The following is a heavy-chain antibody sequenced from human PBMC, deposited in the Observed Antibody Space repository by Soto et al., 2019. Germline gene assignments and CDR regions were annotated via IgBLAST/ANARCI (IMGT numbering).Heavy chain of an antibody. CDR2: IIPIFGTA. CDR1: GGTFSRYA. Sequence: QFQRVQSGAEVKKPGSSVKVSCKASGGTFSRYAISWVRQAPGQGLEWMGGIIPIFGTANYAQKFQGRVTITADESTSTAYMELSSLRSEDTDVYYCAREATDSSCYWPFDIWGQGTMVTVSS. D-gene: IGHD3-22*01. CDR3: AREATDSSCYWPFDI. J-gene: IGHJ3*02. V-gene: IGHV1-69*12.